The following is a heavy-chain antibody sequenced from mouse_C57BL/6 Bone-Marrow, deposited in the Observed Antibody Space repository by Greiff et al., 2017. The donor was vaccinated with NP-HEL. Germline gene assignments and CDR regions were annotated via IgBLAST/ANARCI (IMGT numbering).Heavy chain of an antibody. J-gene: IGHJ1*03. D-gene: IGHD1-1*01. CDR1: GYTFTSYW. V-gene: IGHV1-72*01. CDR3: ARGGEAVVAPFYWYFDV. Sequence: QVQLQQPGAELVKPRASVKLSCKASGYTFTSYWMHWVKQRPGRGLEWIGRIDPNSGGTKYNEKFKSKATLTVDKPSSTAYMQLSSLTSEDSAVYYCARGGEAVVAPFYWYFDVWGTGTTVTVSS. CDR2: IDPNSGGT.